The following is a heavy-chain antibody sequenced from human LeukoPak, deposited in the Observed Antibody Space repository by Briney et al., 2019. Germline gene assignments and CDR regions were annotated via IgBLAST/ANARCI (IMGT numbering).Heavy chain of an antibody. CDR2: IYNSGST. Sequence: SETLSLTGTVSGGSISSYYWSWIRQPPGKGLEWIGYIYNSGSTNYNPSLKSRVTISVDTSKNQFSLKLSSVTAADTAVYYCARYQLPHNWFDPWGQGTLVTVSS. V-gene: IGHV4-4*09. CDR3: ARYQLPHNWFDP. CDR1: GGSISSYY. J-gene: IGHJ5*02. D-gene: IGHD2-2*01.